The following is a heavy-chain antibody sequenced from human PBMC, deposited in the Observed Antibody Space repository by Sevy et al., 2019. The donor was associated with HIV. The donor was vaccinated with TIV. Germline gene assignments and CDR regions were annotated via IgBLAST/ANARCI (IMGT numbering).Heavy chain of an antibody. CDR2: INPNSGDT. CDR1: GYTFTGYF. D-gene: IGHD2-21*02. Sequence: ASVKVSCKASGYTFTGYFMHWVRQAPGQGLEWMGRINPNSGDTIYAQKFQGRVTMTRDTSISTAYMDLSRLRSDDTAVYDCARDQLPGTVVTPNAFDMWGQGTMVTVSS. CDR3: ARDQLPGTVVTPNAFDM. V-gene: IGHV1-2*06. J-gene: IGHJ3*02.